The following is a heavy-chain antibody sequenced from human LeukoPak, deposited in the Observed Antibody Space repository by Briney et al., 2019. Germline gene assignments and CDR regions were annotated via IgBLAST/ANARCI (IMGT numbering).Heavy chain of an antibody. V-gene: IGHV3-48*01. J-gene: IGHJ4*02. Sequence: GGSLRLSCAASGFTFSSYSMNWVRQAPGKGLEWVSYISSSSSTIYYADSVKGRFTISRDNAKNSLYLQMNSLRAEDTAVYYCARGPSYCSSTSCPHDYWGQGTLVTVSS. CDR1: GFTFSSYS. D-gene: IGHD2-2*01. CDR3: ARGPSYCSSTSCPHDY. CDR2: ISSSSSTI.